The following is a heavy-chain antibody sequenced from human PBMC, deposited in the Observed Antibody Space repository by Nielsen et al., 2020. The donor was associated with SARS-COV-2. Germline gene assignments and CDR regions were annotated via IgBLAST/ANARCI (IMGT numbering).Heavy chain of an antibody. CDR1: GFTFSSYD. CDR2: IGTAGDT. D-gene: IGHD2-2*01. V-gene: IGHV3-13*01. Sequence: GESLKISCAASGFTFSSYDMHWVRQATGKGLEWASAIGTAGDTYYPGSVKGRFTISRENAKNSLYLQMNSLRAGDTAVYYCARDPAYCSRTSCSDYYGMDVWGQGTTVTVSS. CDR3: ARDPAYCSRTSCSDYYGMDV. J-gene: IGHJ6*02.